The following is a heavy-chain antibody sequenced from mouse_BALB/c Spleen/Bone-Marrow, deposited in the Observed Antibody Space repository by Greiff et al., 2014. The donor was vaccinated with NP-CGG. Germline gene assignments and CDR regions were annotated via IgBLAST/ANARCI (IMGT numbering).Heavy chain of an antibody. Sequence: QVQLKESGPGLVAPSQSLSITCTVSGFSLTSYGVHWIRQPPGKGLEWLGVIWAGGSTNYNSALMSRLSISKDNSKSQVFLKMNSLQTDDTAMYYCARCYYGFLDYWGQGTTLTVSS. D-gene: IGHD1-2*01. J-gene: IGHJ2*01. CDR3: ARCYYGFLDY. V-gene: IGHV2-9*02. CDR1: GFSLTSYG. CDR2: IWAGGST.